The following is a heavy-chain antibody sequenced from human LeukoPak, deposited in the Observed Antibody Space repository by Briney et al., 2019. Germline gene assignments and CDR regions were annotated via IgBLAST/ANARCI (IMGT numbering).Heavy chain of an antibody. D-gene: IGHD6-13*01. Sequence: GGSLRLSCAASGFTFSSYAMSWVRHAPGKGLELVSAISGGGGSTYYADSVKGRFTISRDNSKNTLYLQMNSLRAEDTAVYYCAVAAAGTAEVYYYYYYMDVWGKGTTVTVSS. V-gene: IGHV3-23*01. CDR1: GFTFSSYA. J-gene: IGHJ6*03. CDR3: AVAAAGTAEVYYYYYYMDV. CDR2: ISGGGGST.